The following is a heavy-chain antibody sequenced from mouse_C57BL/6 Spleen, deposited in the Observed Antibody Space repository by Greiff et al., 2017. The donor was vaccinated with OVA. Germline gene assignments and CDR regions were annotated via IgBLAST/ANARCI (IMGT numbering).Heavy chain of an antibody. Sequence: VQLVESGPELVKPGASVKISCKASGYAFSSSWMNWVKQRPGKGLEWIGRIYPGDGDTNYNGKFKGKATLTADKSSSTAYMQLSSLTSEDSAVYFCARRGTVVSYAMDYWGQGTSVTVSS. V-gene: IGHV1-82*01. J-gene: IGHJ4*01. CDR1: GYAFSSSW. D-gene: IGHD1-1*01. CDR3: ARRGTVVSYAMDY. CDR2: IYPGDGDT.